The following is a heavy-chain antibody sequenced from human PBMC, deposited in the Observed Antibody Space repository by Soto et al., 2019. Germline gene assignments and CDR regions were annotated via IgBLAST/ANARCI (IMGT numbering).Heavy chain of an antibody. V-gene: IGHV3-23*01. CDR3: AKHYDSSGYYSLDY. J-gene: IGHJ4*02. CDR2: ISGSGGST. Sequence: AGGSLRLSCAASGFTFSSYAMSWVRQAPGKGLEWVSAISGSGGSTYYADSVKGRFTISRDNSKNTLYLQMNSLRAEDTAVYYCAKHYDSSGYYSLDYWGQGTLVTVSS. D-gene: IGHD3-22*01. CDR1: GFTFSSYA.